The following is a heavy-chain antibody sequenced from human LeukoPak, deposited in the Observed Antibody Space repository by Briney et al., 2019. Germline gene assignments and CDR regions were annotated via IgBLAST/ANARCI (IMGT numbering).Heavy chain of an antibody. J-gene: IGHJ4*02. Sequence: GGSLSLFCAACGLPFSSYKMHWLHPAPGKGLEGVACVSDISYDIYYEDSAQGRCTLSGDNAKNSLYLELHSLRAEDTAVYHCVRDSDDYGDHTTRRFDYRGPGTMVSVST. D-gene: IGHD4-17*01. CDR1: GLPFSSYK. V-gene: IGHV3-21*01. CDR2: VSDISYDI. CDR3: VRDSDDYGDHTTRRFDY.